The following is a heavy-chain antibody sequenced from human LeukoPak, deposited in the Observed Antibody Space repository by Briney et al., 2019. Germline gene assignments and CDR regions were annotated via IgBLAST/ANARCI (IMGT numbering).Heavy chain of an antibody. Sequence: ASVKVSCKASGGTFSSYAISWVRQAPGQGLEWMGGIIPIFGTANYAQKFQGRVTITADESTSTAYMELSSLRSEDTAVYYCARGDYSNYESPVGWFDLWGQGTLVTVSS. V-gene: IGHV1-69*01. CDR1: GGTFSSYA. J-gene: IGHJ5*02. D-gene: IGHD4-11*01. CDR2: IIPIFGTA. CDR3: ARGDYSNYESPVGWFDL.